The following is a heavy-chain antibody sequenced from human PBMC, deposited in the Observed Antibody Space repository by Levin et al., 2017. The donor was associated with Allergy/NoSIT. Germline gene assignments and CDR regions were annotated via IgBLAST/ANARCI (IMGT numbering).Heavy chain of an antibody. CDR3: ATSYWGCYPAEY. D-gene: IGHD3-16*02. CDR1: GFNFSLYS. V-gene: IGHV3-21*04. CDR2: ISSSGSDI. J-gene: IGHJ4*02. Sequence: RGESLKISCAASGFNFSLYSFNWVRQFPGKGLQWVSSISSSGSDIFYADSVKGRFTISRDNANNSVYLEINNLRVEDTARYFCATSYWGCYPAEYWGQGTLVTVS.